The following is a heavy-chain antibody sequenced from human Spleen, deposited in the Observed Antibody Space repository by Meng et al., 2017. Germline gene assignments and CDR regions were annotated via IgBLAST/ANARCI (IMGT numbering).Heavy chain of an antibody. CDR2: ISNGGGNT. V-gene: IGHV3-23*01. Sequence: EVQLLESGGGLVQPGGSLRLSCAASRFTFSNYAMSWVRQSPGKGLECVSSISNGGGNTYYADSVKGRFTISRDNSKNTLVLQMNNLRAEDTAVYYCAKAFLSSGWLSPFDYWGQGTLVTVSS. CDR3: AKAFLSSGWLSPFDY. D-gene: IGHD6-19*01. J-gene: IGHJ4*02. CDR1: RFTFSNYA.